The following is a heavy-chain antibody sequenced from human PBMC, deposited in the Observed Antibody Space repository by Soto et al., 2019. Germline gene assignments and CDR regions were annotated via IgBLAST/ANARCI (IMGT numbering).Heavy chain of an antibody. V-gene: IGHV3-30*18. CDR3: AKYRQQLVRIPDY. D-gene: IGHD6-13*01. CDR1: GFTFSSYG. J-gene: IGHJ4*02. Sequence: QVQLVESGGGVVQPGRSLRLSCAASGFTFSSYGMHWVRQAPGKGLEWVAVISYDGSNKYYADSVKGRFTISRDNSKNTLYLQMNSLRAEDTAVYYCAKYRQQLVRIPDYWGQGTLVTVSS. CDR2: ISYDGSNK.